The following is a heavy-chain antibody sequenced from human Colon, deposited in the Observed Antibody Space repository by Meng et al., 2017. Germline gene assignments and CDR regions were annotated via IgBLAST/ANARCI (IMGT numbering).Heavy chain of an antibody. CDR2: IYHSGTT. CDR3: ARMSVGAKRGRDY. V-gene: IGHV4-4*02. Sequence: QVQLQESGPGLVKPSGTLSLTCAVSGGFINTTDWWTWVRQPPGKGLEWIGDIYHSGTTMSNPSLKSRLSMSIDKSLNQFSLELTSVTAADTAVYYCARMSVGAKRGRDYWGQGTLVTVSS. CDR1: GGFINTTDW. J-gene: IGHJ4*02. D-gene: IGHD1-26*01.